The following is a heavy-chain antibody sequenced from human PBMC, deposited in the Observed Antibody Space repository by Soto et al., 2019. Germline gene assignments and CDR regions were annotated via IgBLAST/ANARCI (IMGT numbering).Heavy chain of an antibody. D-gene: IGHD2-15*01. J-gene: IGHJ4*02. CDR3: ARGEASRAAATSVDY. CDR1: GGSVSSGSYY. V-gene: IGHV4-61*01. Sequence: QVQLQESGPGLVKPSETLSLTCTVSGGSVSSGSYYWSWIWQPPGKGLEWIGYIYYSGSTNYNPSLKSRVTISVDTSKNQFSLKLSSVTAADTAVYYCARGEASRAAATSVDYWGQGTLVTVSS. CDR2: IYYSGST.